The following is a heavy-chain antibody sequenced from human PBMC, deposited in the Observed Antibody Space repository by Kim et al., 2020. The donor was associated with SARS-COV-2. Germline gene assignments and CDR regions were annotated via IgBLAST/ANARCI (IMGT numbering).Heavy chain of an antibody. CDR2: MYWDGNT. CDR1: GFSLSTNGVG. Sequence: SGPTLVNPTQTLTLTCTFSGFSLSTNGVGVGWIRQPPGRALEWLALMYWDGNTHYSPSLKSRLTITKVTSQNQVVLTMTNMDPVDTATYYCARRRVAARPFYFDYWGQGTLVTVSS. J-gene: IGHJ4*02. CDR3: ARRRVAARPFYFDY. D-gene: IGHD6-6*01. V-gene: IGHV2-5*02.